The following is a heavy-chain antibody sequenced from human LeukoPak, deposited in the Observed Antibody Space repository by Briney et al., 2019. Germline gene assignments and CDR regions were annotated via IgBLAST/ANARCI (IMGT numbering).Heavy chain of an antibody. CDR2: IIPIFGTA. D-gene: IGHD1-26*01. CDR3: ARDGLNSGNFDY. CDR1: GGTFSSYA. Sequence: SVKVSCKASGGTFSSYAISWVRQAPGQGLEWMGGIIPIFGTANYAQKFQGRVTITTDESTSTAYMELSSLRSEDTAVYYCARDGLNSGNFDYWGQGTLVTVSS. V-gene: IGHV1-69*05. J-gene: IGHJ4*02.